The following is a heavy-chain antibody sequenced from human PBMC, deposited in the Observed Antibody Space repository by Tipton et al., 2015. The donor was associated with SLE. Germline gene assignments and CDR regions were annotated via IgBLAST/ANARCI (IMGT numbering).Heavy chain of an antibody. V-gene: IGHV3-7*01. Sequence: SLRLSCAASGFTFSSYWMSWVRQAPGKGLEWVANIKQDGSEKYYVDSVKGRFTISRDNAKNSLYLQMDSLRAEDTAVYYCAREAYSGSYFDYWGQGTLVTVSS. D-gene: IGHD1-26*01. CDR2: IKQDGSEK. J-gene: IGHJ4*02. CDR3: AREAYSGSYFDY. CDR1: GFTFSSYW.